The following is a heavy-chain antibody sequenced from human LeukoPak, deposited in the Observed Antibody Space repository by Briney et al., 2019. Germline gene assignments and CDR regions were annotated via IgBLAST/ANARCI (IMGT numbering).Heavy chain of an antibody. V-gene: IGHV3-23*01. CDR2: VSGSGGNT. CDR1: GFTFSTYA. J-gene: IGHJ4*02. D-gene: IGHD4/OR15-4a*01. CDR3: VKSGLSRFDY. Sequence: GGSPRLSCAASGFTFSTYAMSWVRQAPGKGLEWVSSVSGSGGNTHYADSVKGRFTISRDNSKNTLSLQMNSLRAEDTAVYYCVKSGLSRFDYWGQGTLVTVSS.